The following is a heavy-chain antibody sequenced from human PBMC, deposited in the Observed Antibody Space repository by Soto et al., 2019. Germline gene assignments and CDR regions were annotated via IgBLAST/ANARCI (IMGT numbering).Heavy chain of an antibody. Sequence: SETLSLTCTVSGGSISSYYWSWIRQPPGKGLEWIGYIYYSGSTNYNPSLKSRVTISVDTSKNQFSLKLSSVTAADTAVYYCARGPGGGSWYWEYYGMDVWGQGTTVTVS. J-gene: IGHJ6*02. CDR2: IYYSGST. CDR3: ARGPGGGSWYWEYYGMDV. V-gene: IGHV4-59*01. CDR1: GGSISSYY. D-gene: IGHD2-15*01.